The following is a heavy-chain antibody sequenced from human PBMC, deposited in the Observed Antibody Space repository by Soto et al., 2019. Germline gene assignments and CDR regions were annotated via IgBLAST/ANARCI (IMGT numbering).Heavy chain of an antibody. V-gene: IGHV1-69*13. D-gene: IGHD3-3*01. CDR3: ARAYLYDFWSGYPWGADYYYGMDV. J-gene: IGHJ6*02. CDR2: IIPIFGTA. CDR1: GGTFSSYA. Sequence: VASVKVSCKASGGTFSSYAISWVRQAPGQGLEWMEGIIPIFGTANYAQKFQGRVTITADESTSTAYMELSSLRSEDTAVYYCARAYLYDFWSGYPWGADYYYGMDVWGQGTTVTVSS.